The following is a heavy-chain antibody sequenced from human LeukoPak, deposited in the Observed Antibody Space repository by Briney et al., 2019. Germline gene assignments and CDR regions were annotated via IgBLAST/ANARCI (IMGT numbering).Heavy chain of an antibody. D-gene: IGHD3-22*01. CDR1: GFTFGDYA. J-gene: IGHJ5*02. CDR3: TNHYCDSSGYYYGRFDP. V-gene: IGHV3-49*03. CDR2: IRSKAYGGTT. Sequence: GGSLRLSCTASGFTFGDYAMSWFRQAPGKGLEWVGFIRSKAYGGTTEYAASVKGRFTISRDDSKSIAYLQMNSLKTEDTAVYYCTNHYCDSSGYYYGRFDPWGQGTLVTVSS.